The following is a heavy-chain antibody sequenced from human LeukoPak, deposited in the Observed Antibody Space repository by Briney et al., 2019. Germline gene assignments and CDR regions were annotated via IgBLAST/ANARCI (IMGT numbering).Heavy chain of an antibody. CDR3: ARQRQPGDWALAY. D-gene: IGHD6-25*01. CDR1: GFTFSSSW. J-gene: IGHJ4*02. CDR2: IKHDGSEK. V-gene: IGHV3-7*01. Sequence: GGSLRLSCAASGFTFSSSWMTWVRQAPGKGLEWVANIKHDGSEKYYADSVKGRFTISRDNAKNSLYLQMISLRVEDTAVYYCARQRQPGDWALAYWGQGTLVTVSS.